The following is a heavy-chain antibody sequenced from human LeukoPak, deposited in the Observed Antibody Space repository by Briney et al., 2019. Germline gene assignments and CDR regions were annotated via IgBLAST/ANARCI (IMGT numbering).Heavy chain of an antibody. D-gene: IGHD5-18*01. Sequence: GGSLRLSCVVSGFTFSSYGMSWVRQAPGKGLEWVANIKQDGSEKYYVDSVKGRFTISRDNAKNSLYLQMNSLRAEDTALYYCARDRWGYSYGGDWGQGTLVTVSS. CDR2: IKQDGSEK. CDR3: ARDRWGYSYGGD. CDR1: GFTFSSYG. V-gene: IGHV3-7*01. J-gene: IGHJ4*02.